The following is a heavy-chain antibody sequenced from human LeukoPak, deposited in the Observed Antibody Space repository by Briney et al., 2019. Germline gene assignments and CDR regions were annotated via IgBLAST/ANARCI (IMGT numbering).Heavy chain of an antibody. J-gene: IGHJ5*02. Sequence: SETLSLTCTVSGGSISSYYWSWIRQSPGKGLGCVGYIHYTGRTNYNPSLKSRVTISVETSTNEFSLKLKSVTAADTAVYYCARGGYYGSGNDFRFDPWGQGTLVTVSS. CDR2: IHYTGRT. CDR1: GGSISSYY. D-gene: IGHD3-10*01. CDR3: ARGGYYGSGNDFRFDP. V-gene: IGHV4-59*01.